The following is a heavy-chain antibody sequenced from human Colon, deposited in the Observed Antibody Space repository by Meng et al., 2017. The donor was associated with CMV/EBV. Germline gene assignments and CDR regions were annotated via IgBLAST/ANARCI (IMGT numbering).Heavy chain of an antibody. J-gene: IGHJ3*02. CDR2: ISGTGGIT. CDR3: AKSLYAVPAAIPNDAFDI. CDR1: GFTFSSYS. V-gene: IGHV3-23*01. Sequence: GESLKISCAAPGFTFSSYSMTWVRQAPGKGLEWVAIISGTGGITYYAGSVKDRFTISRGNSKNTVYLQMNSLRVEDTAVYYCAKSLYAVPAAIPNDAFDIWGQGTMVTVSS. D-gene: IGHD2-2*01.